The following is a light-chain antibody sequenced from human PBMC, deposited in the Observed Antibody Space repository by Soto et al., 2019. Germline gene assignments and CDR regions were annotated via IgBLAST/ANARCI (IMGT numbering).Light chain of an antibody. V-gene: IGKV4-1*01. J-gene: IGKJ1*01. Sequence: DIVMTQAPDSLAVSLGERATINCKSSQSVFYSSNNKNYLAWYQQKPGQPPKLLIYWASTRESGVPDRFSGSGSGADFTRTISSLQAEDVAVYYCQQYYSTPPWTFGQGTKVEIK. CDR2: WAS. CDR3: QQYYSTPPWT. CDR1: QSVFYSSNNKNY.